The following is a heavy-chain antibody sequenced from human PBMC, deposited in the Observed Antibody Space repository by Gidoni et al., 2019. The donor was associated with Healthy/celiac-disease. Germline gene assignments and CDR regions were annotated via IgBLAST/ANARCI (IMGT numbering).Heavy chain of an antibody. V-gene: IGHV1-69*06. D-gene: IGHD1-7*01. CDR1: GGTFSSYA. CDR3: ARTYNWNYPRYYYMDV. J-gene: IGHJ6*03. CDR2: IIPIFGTA. Sequence: QVQLVQSGAEVKKPGSSVEVSCKASGGTFSSYAISWVRQAPGQGLEWMGGIIPIFGTASYAQKFQGRVTITADKSTSTAYMELSSLRSEDTAVYYCARTYNWNYPRYYYMDVWGKGTTVTVSS.